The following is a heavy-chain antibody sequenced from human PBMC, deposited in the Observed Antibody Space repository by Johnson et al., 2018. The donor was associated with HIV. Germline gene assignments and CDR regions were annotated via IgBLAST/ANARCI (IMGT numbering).Heavy chain of an antibody. Sequence: QVQLVESRGVLVQPGGSLRLSCAASGFTVSSNEMSWVRQAPGKGLEWVAVISSDGSTEHYADSVKGRFILSRDNSKNTLYLQMNSLRAEDTAVYYCARDRGSMPAVAFDIWGQGTMVTVSS. J-gene: IGHJ3*02. V-gene: IGHV3-30-3*01. D-gene: IGHD2-2*01. CDR2: ISSDGSTE. CDR3: ARDRGSMPAVAFDI. CDR1: GFTVSSNE.